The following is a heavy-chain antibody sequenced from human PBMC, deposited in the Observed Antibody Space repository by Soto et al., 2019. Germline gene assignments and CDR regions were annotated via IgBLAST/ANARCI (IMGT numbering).Heavy chain of an antibody. J-gene: IGHJ4*02. V-gene: IGHV4-39*01. CDR2: IYYSGST. CDR1: GGSISSSSYF. Sequence: PSETLSLTCSVSGGSISSSSYFWGWIRQPPGKGLEWIGSIYYSGSTYYNPSLKSRVTVSVDTSKNQFSLKLNSVTAADTAVYYCARHESSGWYYFDYWCQGTLVTVSS. CDR3: ARHESSGWYYFDY. D-gene: IGHD6-19*01.